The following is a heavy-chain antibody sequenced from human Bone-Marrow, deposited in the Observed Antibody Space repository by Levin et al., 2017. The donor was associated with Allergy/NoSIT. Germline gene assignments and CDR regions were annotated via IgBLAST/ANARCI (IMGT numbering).Heavy chain of an antibody. D-gene: IGHD6-19*01. CDR2: ISSSGDNT. CDR3: VKDRGSSSGWVIEGFDY. V-gene: IGHV3-64D*06. J-gene: IGHJ4*02. CDR1: GFTFSSFA. Sequence: GGSLRLSCSASGFTFSSFAMHWVRLAPGKGLECLSAISSSGDNTYYANSVKGRFTISRDNSKNTLYLQMSSLRTEDTSLYFCVKDRGSSSGWVIEGFDYWGQGTLVTVSS.